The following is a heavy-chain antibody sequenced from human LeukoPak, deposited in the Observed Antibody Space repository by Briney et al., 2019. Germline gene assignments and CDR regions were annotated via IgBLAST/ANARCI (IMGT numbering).Heavy chain of an antibody. Sequence: PGGSLRLSCAASAFTFSTYCMTWVRQAPGKGLEWVANIKEDGSREYYVDSVKGRFTISRDNAKNALYLQMDSLTAEDTAVYYCARDSPGDGAYVSWGQGTPVSVSS. V-gene: IGHV3-7*01. D-gene: IGHD5-12*01. CDR1: AFTFSTYC. CDR2: IKEDGSRE. J-gene: IGHJ4*02. CDR3: ARDSPGDGAYVS.